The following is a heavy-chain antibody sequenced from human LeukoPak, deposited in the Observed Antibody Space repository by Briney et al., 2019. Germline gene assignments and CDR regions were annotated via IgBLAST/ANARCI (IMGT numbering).Heavy chain of an antibody. CDR3: ARDAWNGNSPLDY. CDR2: IDYSGSA. J-gene: IGHJ4*02. Sequence: SETLSLTCTVSGGSISSYYWSWIRQSPEKGLEWIGYIDYSGSAYYNPSFKSRVTISVDTAKSQFSLDLRSVTAADTAVYYCARDAWNGNSPLDYWGQGTLVTVSS. V-gene: IGHV4-59*12. D-gene: IGHD4-23*01. CDR1: GGSISSYY.